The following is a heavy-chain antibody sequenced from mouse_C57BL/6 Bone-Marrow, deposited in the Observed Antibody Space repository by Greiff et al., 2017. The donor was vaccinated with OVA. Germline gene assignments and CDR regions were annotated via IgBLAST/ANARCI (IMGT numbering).Heavy chain of an antibody. J-gene: IGHJ3*01. CDR2: IDPENGDT. CDR3: TTRVGFAY. Sequence: EVKLVESGAELVRPGASVKLSCPASGFNIKDDYMHWVKQRPEQGLEWIGWIDPENGDTEYASKFQGKATITADTSSNTAYLQLSSLTSEDTAVYYCTTRVGFAYWGQGTLVTVSA. D-gene: IGHD1-1*02. CDR1: GFNIKDDY. V-gene: IGHV14-4*01.